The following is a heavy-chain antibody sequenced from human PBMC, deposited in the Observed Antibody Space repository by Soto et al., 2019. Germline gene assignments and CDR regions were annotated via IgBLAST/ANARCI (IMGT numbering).Heavy chain of an antibody. V-gene: IGHV3-7*05. Sequence: EVQLVESGGGLVQPGGSLRLSCAASGLTFSSYWMTWVRQAPGKGLEWVSNIKQDGSDKYYVDSVKGRFNISRDNAKNPLYQKMNLLIAEDTAVYYWVSCPDYWGQRTLVTVSS. CDR1: GLTFSSYW. CDR3: VSCPDY. J-gene: IGHJ4*02. CDR2: IKQDGSDK.